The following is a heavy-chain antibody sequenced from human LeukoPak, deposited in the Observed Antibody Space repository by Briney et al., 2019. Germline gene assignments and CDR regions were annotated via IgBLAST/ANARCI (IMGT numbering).Heavy chain of an antibody. CDR1: GYTFTGYY. Sequence: ASVKVSCKASGYTFTGYYMHWVRQAPGQGLEWMGWINPNSGGTNYAQKFQGWVTMTRDTSISTAYMELSRLRSDDTAVYYCARDGPRDSSGYTYYGMDVWGQGTTVTVSS. D-gene: IGHD3-22*01. V-gene: IGHV1-2*04. CDR3: ARDGPRDSSGYTYYGMDV. J-gene: IGHJ6*02. CDR2: INPNSGGT.